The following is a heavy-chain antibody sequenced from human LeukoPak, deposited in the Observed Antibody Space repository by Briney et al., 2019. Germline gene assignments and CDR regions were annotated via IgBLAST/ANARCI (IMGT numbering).Heavy chain of an antibody. CDR3: ARPQRGRETYNWNYPRYYFDY. Sequence: GGSLRLSCTASGFTFSTYSMNWVRQAPGKGLEWVSYITSGSTTMFYADSVKGRFTISRDNSENSMYLQMNNLRAEDTAVYYCARPQRGRETYNWNYPRYYFDYWGQGTLVTVSS. V-gene: IGHV3-48*01. CDR1: GFTFSTYS. D-gene: IGHD1-7*01. CDR2: ITSGSTTM. J-gene: IGHJ4*02.